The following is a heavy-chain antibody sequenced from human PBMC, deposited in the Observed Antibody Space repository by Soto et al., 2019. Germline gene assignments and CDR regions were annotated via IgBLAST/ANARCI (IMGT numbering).Heavy chain of an antibody. J-gene: IGHJ3*02. CDR3: VRVPGQYSSGWYAFDI. D-gene: IGHD6-19*01. CDR2: ISYDGSNK. CDR1: GFTFSSYA. V-gene: IGHV3-30-3*01. Sequence: GGSLRLSCAASGFTFSSYAMHWVRQAPGKGLEWVAVISYDGSNKYYADSVKGRFTISRDNSKNTLYLQMNSLRAEDTAVYYCVRVPGQYSSGWYAFDIWGQGTMVTVSS.